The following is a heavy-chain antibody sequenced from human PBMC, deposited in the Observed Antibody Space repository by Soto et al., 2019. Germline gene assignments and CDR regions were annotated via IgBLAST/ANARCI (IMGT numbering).Heavy chain of an antibody. V-gene: IGHV3-21*01. J-gene: IGHJ5*02. CDR3: AGGGQLDP. D-gene: IGHD3-16*01. Sequence: EVKLVESGGGLVKPGGSLRLSCAASGFTFSSYSMNWVRQAPGKGLEWVSSISSTSTYIFYADSMKGRFTISRDNAKNSRYLQMNSLRVEDTAVYYCAGGGQLDPWGQGTLVTVSS. CDR2: ISSTSTYI. CDR1: GFTFSSYS.